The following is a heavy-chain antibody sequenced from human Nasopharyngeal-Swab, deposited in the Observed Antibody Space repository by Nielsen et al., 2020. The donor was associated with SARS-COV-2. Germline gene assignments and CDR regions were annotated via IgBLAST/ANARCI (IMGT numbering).Heavy chain of an antibody. CDR3: AKDLGIAARPDGIDY. CDR1: GFTFSSYA. D-gene: IGHD6-6*01. J-gene: IGHJ4*02. Sequence: GGSLRLSYAASGFTFSSYAMSWVRQAPGKGLEWVSAISGSGGSTYYADSVKGRFTISRDNSKNTLYLQMNSLRAEDTAVYYCAKDLGIAARPDGIDYWGQGTLVTVSS. V-gene: IGHV3-23*01. CDR2: ISGSGGST.